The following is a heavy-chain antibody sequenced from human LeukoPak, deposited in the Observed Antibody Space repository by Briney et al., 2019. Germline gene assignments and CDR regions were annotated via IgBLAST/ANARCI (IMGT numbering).Heavy chain of an antibody. CDR3: AKATNTATGTPTLAIDY. J-gene: IGHJ4*02. CDR2: IRCTSSYT. V-gene: IGHV3-11*05. Sequence: GGSLRLSCAASGFIFSDYYMSWIRQAPGKGLEWVSYIRCTSSYTAYADSVKGRFTISRDNAKNSLYLQMNSLRAEDTAVYFCAKATNTATGTPTLAIDYWGQGTLVTVSS. CDR1: GFIFSDYY. D-gene: IGHD6-13*01.